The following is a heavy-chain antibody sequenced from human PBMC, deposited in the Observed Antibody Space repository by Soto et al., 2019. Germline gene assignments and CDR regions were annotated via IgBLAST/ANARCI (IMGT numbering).Heavy chain of an antibody. J-gene: IGHJ4*02. D-gene: IGHD6-19*01. CDR1: GFTFSTYS. CDR3: LIAVAGSFAPDY. Sequence: GSLKVSCAASGFTFSTYSMNWVRQAPGKGLEWVSYISSSSTYIYYADSVKGRFTISRDNAKNSLYLQMNSLRAEDTAVYYCLIAVAGSFAPDYWGQGSLVTVSS. V-gene: IGHV3-21*01. CDR2: ISSSSTYI.